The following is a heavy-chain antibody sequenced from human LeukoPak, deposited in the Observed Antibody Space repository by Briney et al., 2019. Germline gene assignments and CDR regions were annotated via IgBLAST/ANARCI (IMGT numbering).Heavy chain of an antibody. V-gene: IGHV1-8*01. CDR1: XXTFTTYD. CDR2: MNPHSGNT. Sequence: XKASXXTFTTYDVSXVRQAPGQGLEWVGWMNPHSGNTGYAHKFQGRVTMTRDTSINTAYMGLTSLTSDDTAVYYCARDGSRSWGLAYWGQGTLVAVSS. J-gene: IGHJ4*02. CDR3: ARDGSRSWGLAY. D-gene: IGHD3-16*01.